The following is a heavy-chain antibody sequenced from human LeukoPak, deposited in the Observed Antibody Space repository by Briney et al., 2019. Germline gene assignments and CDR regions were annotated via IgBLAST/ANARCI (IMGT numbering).Heavy chain of an antibody. D-gene: IGHD1-26*01. CDR2: IIPIFGTA. CDR3: ATALRAPIVGATMGGEYYFDY. CDR1: GGTFSSYA. J-gene: IGHJ4*02. Sequence: ASVKVSCKASGGTFSSYAISWVRHAPGQGLEWMGGIIPIFGTANYAQKFQGRVTITTDESTSTAYMELSSLRSEDTAVYYCATALRAPIVGATMGGEYYFDYWGQGTLVTVSS. V-gene: IGHV1-69*05.